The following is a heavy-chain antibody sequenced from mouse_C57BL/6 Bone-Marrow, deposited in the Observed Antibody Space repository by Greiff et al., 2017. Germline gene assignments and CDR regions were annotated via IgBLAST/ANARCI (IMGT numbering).Heavy chain of an antibody. CDR1: YFAFLASA. CDR2: FTMYSDAT. Sequence: LQQSGAELVRPGSSVKLSCKYSYFAFLASAMHWVKQRPGHGLELIGSFTMYSDATEYSENFKGKATLTANTSSSTAYMELSSLTSEDSAVYYCAREGYGFAYWGQGTLVTVSA. V-gene: IGHV1-49*01. CDR3: AREGYGFAY. J-gene: IGHJ3*01.